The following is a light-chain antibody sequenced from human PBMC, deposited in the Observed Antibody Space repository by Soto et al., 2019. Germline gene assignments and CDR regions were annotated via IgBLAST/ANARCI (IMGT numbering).Light chain of an antibody. CDR2: DAS. CDR3: QQYRSLIN. CDR1: QTVRGIY. Sequence: EIVLTQSPATLSFSPVERATVSCMASQTVRGIYLAWYQQKPGQAPRLLIYDASSRATGIPDRFSGSGSGTDFTLTINRLEPEDSAVYYCQQYRSLINCGQGTRREIK. J-gene: IGKJ5*01. V-gene: IGKV3-20*01.